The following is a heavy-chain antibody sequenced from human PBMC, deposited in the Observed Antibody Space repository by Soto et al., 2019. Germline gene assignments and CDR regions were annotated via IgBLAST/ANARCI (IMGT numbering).Heavy chain of an antibody. Sequence: GASVKVSCKASGGTFSSYAISWVRQAPGQGLEWMGGIIPIFGTANYAQKFQGRVTITADESTSTAYMELSSLRSEDTAVYYCVFGVCCTYYCYYGMDVWGQGTTVTVSS. J-gene: IGHJ6*02. V-gene: IGHV1-69*13. D-gene: IGHD2-8*01. CDR2: IIPIFGTA. CDR1: GGTFSSYA. CDR3: VFGVCCTYYCYYGMDV.